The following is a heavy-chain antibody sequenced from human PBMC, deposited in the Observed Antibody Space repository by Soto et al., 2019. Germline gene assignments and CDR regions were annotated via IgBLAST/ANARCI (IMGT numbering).Heavy chain of an antibody. D-gene: IGHD3-10*01. CDR1: GFTFSSYG. CDR3: ARESITMVRGVDY. Sequence: QVQLVESGGGVVQPGRSLRLSCAASGFTFSSYGMHWVRQAPGKGLEWVAVIWYDGSNKYYADSVKGRFTISRDNSKNTLYLQINSLRAEDTAVYYCARESITMVRGVDYWGQGTLVTVSS. J-gene: IGHJ4*02. CDR2: IWYDGSNK. V-gene: IGHV3-33*01.